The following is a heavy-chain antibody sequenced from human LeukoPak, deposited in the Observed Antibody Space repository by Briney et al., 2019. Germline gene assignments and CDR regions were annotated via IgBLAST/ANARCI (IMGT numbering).Heavy chain of an antibody. J-gene: IGHJ4*02. Sequence: SETLSLTCAVYGGSFSGYIWSWSRQPPGKGLEWIGEINHSGSTNYNPSLKSRVTISVDTSKNQFSLKLSSVTAADTAVYYCASEMATTNFDYWGQGTLVTVSS. CDR3: ASEMATTNFDY. D-gene: IGHD5-24*01. V-gene: IGHV4-34*01. CDR1: GGSFSGYI. CDR2: INHSGST.